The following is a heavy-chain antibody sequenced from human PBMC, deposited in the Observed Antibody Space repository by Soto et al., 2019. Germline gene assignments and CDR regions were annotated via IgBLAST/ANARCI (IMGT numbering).Heavy chain of an antibody. V-gene: IGHV5-10-1*01. J-gene: IGHJ6*02. CDR2: IDPSDSYT. D-gene: IGHD3-16*01. CDR1: GYSFTSYW. Sequence: GESLKISCKGSGYSFTSYWISWVRQMPGKGLEWMGRIDPSDSYTNYGPSFQGHVTISADKSISTAYLQWSSLKASDTAMYYCARHTGQYEFSTYYYYYGMDVWGQGTTVTVSS. CDR3: ARHTGQYEFSTYYYYYGMDV.